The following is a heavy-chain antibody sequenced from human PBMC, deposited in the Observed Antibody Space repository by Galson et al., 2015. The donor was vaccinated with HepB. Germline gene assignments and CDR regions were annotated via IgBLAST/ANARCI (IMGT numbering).Heavy chain of an antibody. CDR1: GFTFSDYY. CDR2: ISSSSSYT. J-gene: IGHJ4*02. V-gene: IGHV3-11*06. Sequence: SLRLSCAASGFTFSDYYMSCIRQAPGKGLEWVSYISSSSSYTNYADSVKGRFTNSRDNAKNSLYLQMNSLRAEDTAVYYCARDMRHYYDSSGYNDDYWGQGTLVTVSS. CDR3: ARDMRHYYDSSGYNDDY. D-gene: IGHD3-22*01.